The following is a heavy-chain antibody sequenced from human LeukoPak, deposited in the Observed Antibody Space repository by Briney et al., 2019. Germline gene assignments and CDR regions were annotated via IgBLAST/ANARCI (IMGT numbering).Heavy chain of an antibody. CDR3: ARGRFGSDGYHYFDY. CDR2: VSAYNGNT. V-gene: IGHV1-18*01. D-gene: IGHD5-24*01. J-gene: IGHJ4*02. CDR1: GYTFTSYG. Sequence: ASVKVSCKASGYTFTSYGISWVRQAPGQGLEWMGWVSAYNGNTNYAQKLQGRVTMTTDTSTSTAYMELRSLRSDDTAVYYCARGRFGSDGYHYFDYWGQGTLVTVSS.